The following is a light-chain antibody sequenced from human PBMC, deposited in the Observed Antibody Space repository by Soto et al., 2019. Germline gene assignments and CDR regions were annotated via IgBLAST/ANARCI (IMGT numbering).Light chain of an antibody. CDR1: SRDVGGYNY. CDR2: EVS. J-gene: IGLJ3*02. Sequence: QSALTQPASVSGSPGQSITISCTGTSRDVGGYNYVSWHQQHPGKAPKVIITEVSNRPSGVSNRFSGSKSGNTASLTISGLQAEDEADYYCASYTSGSTRVVFGGGTKVTVL. V-gene: IGLV2-14*01. CDR3: ASYTSGSTRVV.